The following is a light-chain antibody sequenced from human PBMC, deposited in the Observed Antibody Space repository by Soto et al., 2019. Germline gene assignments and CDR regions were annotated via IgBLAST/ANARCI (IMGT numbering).Light chain of an antibody. CDR1: QSVSSSY. V-gene: IGKV3-20*01. Sequence: IVLTQSPGTLSLSPGERATLSCRASQSVSSSYFAWYQQKPGQAPRLLIYGASSRATGIPDRFSGSGSGPDFTLTISRLEPEDVAVYYCQQYGSSPLMYTFGQGTKLEIK. CDR3: QQYGSSPLMYT. CDR2: GAS. J-gene: IGKJ2*01.